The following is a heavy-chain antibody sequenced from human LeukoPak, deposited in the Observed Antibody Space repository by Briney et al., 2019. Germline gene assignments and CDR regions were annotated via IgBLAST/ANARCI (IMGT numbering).Heavy chain of an antibody. Sequence: SETLSLTCTVSGYFISSGYYWGWIRRSPGKGLEWIGTMFQSGNTYYNPSLNSRVTLSVDTSKNQFSLELSSVTAADTAVYYCATPGDYYDSSGYYVESFWGQGTLVTVSS. CDR3: ATPGDYYDSSGYYVESF. D-gene: IGHD3-22*01. CDR1: GYFISSGYY. V-gene: IGHV4-38-2*02. J-gene: IGHJ4*02. CDR2: MFQSGNT.